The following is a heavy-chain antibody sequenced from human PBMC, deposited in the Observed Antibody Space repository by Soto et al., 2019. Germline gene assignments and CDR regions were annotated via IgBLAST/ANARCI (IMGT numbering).Heavy chain of an antibody. J-gene: IGHJ4*02. Sequence: GGSLRLSCAACGFTFNSYAIPWVRQAPGKGLGWVAVISYDGSNKYYADSVKGRFTISRDNSKNTLYLQMNSLRAEDTAVYYCAKDPRRFLECLLLTRRFDYWGQGTLVTVSS. D-gene: IGHD3-3*01. CDR1: GFTFNSYA. CDR2: ISYDGSNK. CDR3: AKDPRRFLECLLLTRRFDY. V-gene: IGHV3-30*18.